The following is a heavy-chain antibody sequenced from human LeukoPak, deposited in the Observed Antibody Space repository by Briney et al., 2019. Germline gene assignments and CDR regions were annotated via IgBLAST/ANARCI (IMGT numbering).Heavy chain of an antibody. J-gene: IGHJ6*03. CDR2: ISAYNGNT. V-gene: IGHV1-18*01. D-gene: IGHD3-22*01. Sequence: ASVKVSCKASGYTFTSYGISWVRQAPGQGLEWMGWISAYNGNTNYAQKLQGRVTMTTDTSTSTACMELRSLRSDDTAVYYCARDGGPVDYYDSSGLFYNMDVWGKGTTVTVSS. CDR1: GYTFTSYG. CDR3: ARDGGPVDYYDSSGLFYNMDV.